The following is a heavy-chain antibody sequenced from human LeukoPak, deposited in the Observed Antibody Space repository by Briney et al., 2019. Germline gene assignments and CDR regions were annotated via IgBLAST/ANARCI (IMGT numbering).Heavy chain of an antibody. CDR2: MNPNSGNT. V-gene: IGHV1-8*03. CDR1: GYTFTSYD. D-gene: IGHD2-21*02. Sequence: GASVKVSCKASGYTFTSYDINWVRQATGQGLEWMGWMNPNSGNTGYAQKFQGRVTITRNTSISTAYMELSSLRSEDTAVYYCARTRSSCGGDCYTDRTNWFDPWGQGTLVTVSS. CDR3: ARTRSSCGGDCYTDRTNWFDP. J-gene: IGHJ5*02.